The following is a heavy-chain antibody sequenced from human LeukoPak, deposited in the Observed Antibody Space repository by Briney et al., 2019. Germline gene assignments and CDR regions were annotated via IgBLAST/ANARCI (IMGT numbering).Heavy chain of an antibody. D-gene: IGHD3-9*01. Sequence: GGSLRLSCAASGSTFSSYAMSWVRQAPGKGLEWVSGIGSLSIGSYYADSVKGRFTISRDNSKNTLYLQMNSLRAEDTAVYYCAKGKYYDILTGYYTPRPYFDYWGQGTLVTVSS. CDR1: GSTFSSYA. CDR3: AKGKYYDILTGYYTPRPYFDY. CDR2: IGSLSIGS. J-gene: IGHJ4*02. V-gene: IGHV3-23*01.